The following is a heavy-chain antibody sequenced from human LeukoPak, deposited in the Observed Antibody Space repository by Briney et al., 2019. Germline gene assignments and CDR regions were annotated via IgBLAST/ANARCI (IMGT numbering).Heavy chain of an antibody. V-gene: IGHV4-30-4*01. CDR3: ARVATQTRGDAFDI. J-gene: IGHJ3*02. CDR1: GGSISSGDYY. Sequence: PSETLSLTCTVSGGSISSGDYYWSWIRQPPGKGLEWIGYIYYGGSTYYNPSLKSRVTISVDTSKNQFSLKLSSVTAADTAVYYCARVATQTRGDAFDIWGQGTMVTVSS. D-gene: IGHD3-10*01. CDR2: IYYGGST.